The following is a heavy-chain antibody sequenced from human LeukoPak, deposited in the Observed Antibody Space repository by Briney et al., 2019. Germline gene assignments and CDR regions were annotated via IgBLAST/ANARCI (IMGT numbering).Heavy chain of an antibody. J-gene: IGHJ6*02. CDR2: ISSSSSYI. D-gene: IGHD6-19*01. V-gene: IGHV3-21*01. Sequence: GGSLRLSCAASGFTFSSYSMNWVRQAPGKGLEWVSSISSSSSYIYYADSVKGRFTISRDNAKNSLYLQMNSLRAEDMAVYYCASTTRGHSSGWYYYYYGMDVWGQGTTVTVSS. CDR1: GFTFSSYS. CDR3: ASTTRGHSSGWYYYYYGMDV.